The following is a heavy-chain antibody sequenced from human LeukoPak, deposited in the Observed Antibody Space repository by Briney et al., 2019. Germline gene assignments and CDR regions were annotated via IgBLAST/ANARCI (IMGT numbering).Heavy chain of an antibody. CDR1: GGSISNYY. D-gene: IGHD3-22*01. CDR2: ISSSGSA. CDR3: ARAPYSSYGDY. J-gene: IGHJ4*02. V-gene: IGHV4-4*07. Sequence: SETLSLTCTVSGGSISNYYWTWIRQPAGKGLEWIGRISSSGSADYNPSLKSRVAMSVDRSKNQFSLKLSSVTAADTAVYYCARAPYSSYGDYWGQGTLVTVAS.